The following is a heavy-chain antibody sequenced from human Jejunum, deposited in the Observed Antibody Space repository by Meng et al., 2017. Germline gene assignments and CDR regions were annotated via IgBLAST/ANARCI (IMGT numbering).Heavy chain of an antibody. Sequence: GGSLRLSCAASGFSFSFYEMNWVRQAPGKGLEWVSYISSGGTNVKYTDSVKGRFTISRDNANNSLYLQMNSLRAEDTAVYYCARVTGYYYDSSAYSKTLDYWGQGTRVT. J-gene: IGHJ4*02. V-gene: IGHV3-48*03. D-gene: IGHD3-22*01. CDR2: ISSGGTNV. CDR1: GFSFSFYE. CDR3: ARVTGYYYDSSAYSKTLDY.